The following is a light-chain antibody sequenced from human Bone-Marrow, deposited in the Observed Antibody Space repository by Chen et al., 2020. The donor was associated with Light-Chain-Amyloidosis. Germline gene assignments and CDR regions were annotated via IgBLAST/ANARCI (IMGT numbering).Light chain of an antibody. CDR3: QSTNSRDTSYF. Sequence: SSELTQPPSVSVSPGQTASISCSGHVLPKQYVYWYQQKPGQAPVLVLYRNTERPSGIPERFSGSSPGSTVTLTSRGVQAEDEADYYCQSTNSRDTSYFFGGGTKVTVL. V-gene: IGLV3-25*03. CDR1: VLPKQY. J-gene: IGLJ1*01. CDR2: RNT.